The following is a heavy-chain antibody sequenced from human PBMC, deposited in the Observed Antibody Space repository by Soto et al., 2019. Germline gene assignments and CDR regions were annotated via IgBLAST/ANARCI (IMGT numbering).Heavy chain of an antibody. CDR2: INPNSGGT. CDR3: ARGCSGGSCYHTNYYYGMDV. Sequence: ASVKVSCKASGYTFTGYYMHWVRQAPGQGLEWMGWINPNSGGTNYAQKLQGRVTMTTDTSMSTAYMELRSLRSDDTAVYYCARGCSGGSCYHTNYYYGMDVWGQGTTVTVSS. J-gene: IGHJ6*02. CDR1: GYTFTGYY. D-gene: IGHD2-15*01. V-gene: IGHV1-2*02.